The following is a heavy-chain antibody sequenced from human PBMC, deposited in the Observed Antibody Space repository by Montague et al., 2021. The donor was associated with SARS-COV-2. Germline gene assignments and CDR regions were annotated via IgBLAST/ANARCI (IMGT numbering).Heavy chain of an antibody. J-gene: IGHJ4*02. V-gene: IGHV4-61*02. Sequence: TLSLTCTVSGASISTGIYYWGWIRQPAGKGLGWIGRIRTTGHTDYNXSVESRVFMSVDTSTNQFSLSLTSVPAADTAVYFCARFGSGTLEFDLWGQGTLVTVSS. CDR1: GASISTGIYY. D-gene: IGHD1-26*01. CDR2: IRTTGHT. CDR3: ARFGSGTLEFDL.